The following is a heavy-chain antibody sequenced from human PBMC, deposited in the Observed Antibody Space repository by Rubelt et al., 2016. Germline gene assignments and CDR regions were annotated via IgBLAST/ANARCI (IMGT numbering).Heavy chain of an antibody. Sequence: GGGVAQPGGSLRLSCAASGFTFSSYWMSWVRQAPGKGLEWVANIKQDGSEKYYVDSVKGRFTISRDNAKNSLYLQMNSLRTEDTAEYYCARGVRSSSDTEAFDYWGQGTLVTVSS. D-gene: IGHD6-6*01. CDR3: ARGVRSSSDTEAFDY. J-gene: IGHJ4*02. CDR1: GFTFSSYW. CDR2: IKQDGSEK. V-gene: IGHV3-7*03.